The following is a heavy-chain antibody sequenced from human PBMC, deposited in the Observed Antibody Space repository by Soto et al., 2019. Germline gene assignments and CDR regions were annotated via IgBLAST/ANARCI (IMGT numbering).Heavy chain of an antibody. CDR1: GGSISSYY. D-gene: IGHD4-17*01. Sequence: PSETLSLTCTVSGGSISSYYWSWIRQPPGKGLEWIGYIYYSGSTNYNPSLKSRVTISVDTSKNQFSLKLSSVTAADTAVYYCARDPWSHGDSYFDYWGQGTLVTVSS. CDR2: IYYSGST. V-gene: IGHV4-59*13. J-gene: IGHJ4*02. CDR3: ARDPWSHGDSYFDY.